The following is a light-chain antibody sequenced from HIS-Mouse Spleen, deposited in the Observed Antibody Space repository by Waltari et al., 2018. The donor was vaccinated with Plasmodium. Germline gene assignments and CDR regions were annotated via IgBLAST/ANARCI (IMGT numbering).Light chain of an antibody. V-gene: IGKV1-13*02. CDR1: KGISPA. CDR3: LWFIRYPVT. Sequence: GASKGISPALCWYQPKPGIAPKVPFYHASSLESGVPSRFSGRGSGPDLSLTSSSLQPEDFASYCCLWFIRYPVTFGGGIRVGIK. CDR2: HAS. J-gene: IGKJ4*01.